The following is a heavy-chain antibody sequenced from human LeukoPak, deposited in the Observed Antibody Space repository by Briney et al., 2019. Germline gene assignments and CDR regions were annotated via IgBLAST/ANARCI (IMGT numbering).Heavy chain of an antibody. CDR2: IYYSGST. J-gene: IGHJ6*02. Sequence: PSETLSLTCTVSGGSISSYYWSWIRQPPGKGLEWIGYIYYSGSTNYNPSLKSRVTISVDTSKNQFSLKLSSVTAADTAVYYCARDHEVVTANGMDVWGQGTTVTVSS. CDR3: ARDHEVVTANGMDV. V-gene: IGHV4-59*01. CDR1: GGSISSYY. D-gene: IGHD2-21*02.